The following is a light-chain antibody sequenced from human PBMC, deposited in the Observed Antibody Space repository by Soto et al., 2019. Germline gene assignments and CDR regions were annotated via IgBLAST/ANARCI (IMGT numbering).Light chain of an antibody. Sequence: EIVLTQSPGTLSLSPGERDTLSCRASQSVRSRYLAWYQQKPGQAPRLLIYGSSSRPPGIPDRVSGSGSGTEFTLTISRLEPEDFAVYYCQQYGTSPQTFGQGTKVDIK. CDR1: QSVRSRY. CDR2: GSS. CDR3: QQYGTSPQT. J-gene: IGKJ1*01. V-gene: IGKV3-20*01.